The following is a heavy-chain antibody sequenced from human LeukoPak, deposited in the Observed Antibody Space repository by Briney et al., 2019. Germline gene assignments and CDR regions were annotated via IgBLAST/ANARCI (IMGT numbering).Heavy chain of an antibody. CDR2: INSDGSST. CDR3: AREWEPYGIYAY. Sequence: PGGSLRLSCAASGFTFSSYWMHWVRQAPGRGLVWVSRINSDGSSTSYADSVKGRFTISRDNAKNTLYLQMNSLRAEDTAVYYCAREWEPYGIYAYWGQGTLVTVSS. D-gene: IGHD2/OR15-2a*01. CDR1: GFTFSSYW. V-gene: IGHV3-74*01. J-gene: IGHJ4*02.